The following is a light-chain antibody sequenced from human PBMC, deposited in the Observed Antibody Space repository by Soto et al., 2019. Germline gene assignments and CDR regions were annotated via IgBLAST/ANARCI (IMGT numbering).Light chain of an antibody. CDR2: EGS. CDR1: SSDVGSYNL. Sequence: QSALTQPASVSGSPGQSITISCTGTSSDVGSYNLVSWYQQHPGKAPKLMIYEGSKRPSGVSNRFSGSKTGNTASLTISGLQADDDDDYYCCTYSGSSGHVVFGGGTKLTVL. CDR3: CTYSGSSGHVV. V-gene: IGLV2-23*01. J-gene: IGLJ2*01.